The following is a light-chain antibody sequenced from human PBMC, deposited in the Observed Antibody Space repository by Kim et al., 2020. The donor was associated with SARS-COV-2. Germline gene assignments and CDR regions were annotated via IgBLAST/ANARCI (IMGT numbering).Light chain of an antibody. CDR1: KSNNTY. CDR2: AGT. Sequence: SGGNIVTSPSQAGKSNNTYLSWYQHNPGKTPRLHIDAGTGMEIRVRSRCSGSGSETKFTITIMKLQPDEFDTYYYQQYTACWTFGQGTKLEIK. CDR3: QQYTACWT. J-gene: IGKJ1*01. V-gene: IGKV1-5*01.